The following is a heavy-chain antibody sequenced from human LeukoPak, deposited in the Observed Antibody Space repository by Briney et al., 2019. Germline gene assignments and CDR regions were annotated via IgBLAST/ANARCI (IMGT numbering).Heavy chain of an antibody. CDR1: GGSISTYS. CDR3: ARDTTVASGMQF. J-gene: IGHJ4*02. V-gene: IGHV4-4*07. CDR2: VVTTTT. Sequence: SETLSLTCTVSGGSISTYSWTWVRQSPGKGLEWIGSVVTTTTNYNPALRSRVAISVHTSKNHFSLRLESVTTADTAVYYCARDTTVASGMQFWGQGALITVSS. D-gene: IGHD6-19*01.